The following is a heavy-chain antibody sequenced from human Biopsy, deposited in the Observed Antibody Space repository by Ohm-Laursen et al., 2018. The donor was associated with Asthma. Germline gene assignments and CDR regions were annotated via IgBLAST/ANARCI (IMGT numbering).Heavy chain of an antibody. D-gene: IGHD6-13*01. CDR1: GGSFTHYF. J-gene: IGHJ3*01. CDR3: ARQKLAAAEGPFDL. Sequence: SQTLSLTCAISGGSFTHYFWMWIRQPPGKGLEWVGSIHKNGIGYYKSSLKSRLTISVDTSKNQFSLKVTSLTAADTAVYYCARQKLAAAEGPFDLWGQGTMVTVSS. CDR2: IHKNGIG. V-gene: IGHV4-30-2*03.